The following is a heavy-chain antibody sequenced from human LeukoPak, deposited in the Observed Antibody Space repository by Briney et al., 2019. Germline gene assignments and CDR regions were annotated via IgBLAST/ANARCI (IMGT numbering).Heavy chain of an antibody. Sequence: PSETLSLTCRVSGGSIRGYHWSWIRQPPGKGLEWIGYIHYTGNTNYNPSLESRVTISVDTSKNQFSLKLSSVTAADTAVYYCARYRKGYGDYFGVYQPWIFDYWGQGTLVTVSS. V-gene: IGHV4-59*08. J-gene: IGHJ4*02. CDR1: GGSIRGYH. CDR2: IHYTGNT. D-gene: IGHD4-17*01. CDR3: ARYRKGYGDYFGVYQPWIFDY.